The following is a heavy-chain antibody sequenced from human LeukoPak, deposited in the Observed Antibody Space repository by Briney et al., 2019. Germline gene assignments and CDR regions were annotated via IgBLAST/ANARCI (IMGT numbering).Heavy chain of an antibody. CDR1: GFTFSSYG. D-gene: IGHD3-10*01. Sequence: GGSLRLSCAASGFTFSSYGMSWVRQAPGKGLEWVSGISGSGGSTYYADSVKGRFTISRDSSKNTLYLQMNSLRAEDTAVYYCAKDNYGSSVYWGQGTLVTVSS. CDR2: ISGSGGST. J-gene: IGHJ4*02. CDR3: AKDNYGSSVY. V-gene: IGHV3-23*01.